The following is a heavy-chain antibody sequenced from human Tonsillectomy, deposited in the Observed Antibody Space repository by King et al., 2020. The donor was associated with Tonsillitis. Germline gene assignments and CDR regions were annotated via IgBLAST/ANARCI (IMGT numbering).Heavy chain of an antibody. CDR1: GFTFSSYA. CDR3: AKKEVGPYYYDSSGPFDY. J-gene: IGHJ4*02. CDR2: ISGSGGST. V-gene: IGHV3-23*04. Sequence: VQLVDSGGGLVQPGGSLRLSCAASGFTFSSYAMNWVRQAPGKGLEWVSAISGSGGSTYYADSVKGRFTISRDNSKNTLYLQMNSLRAEDTAVYYCAKKEVGPYYYDSSGPFDYWGQGTLVTVSS. D-gene: IGHD3-22*01.